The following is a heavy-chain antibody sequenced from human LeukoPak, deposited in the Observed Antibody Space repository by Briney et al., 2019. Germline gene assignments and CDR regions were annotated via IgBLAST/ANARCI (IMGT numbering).Heavy chain of an antibody. J-gene: IGHJ4*02. CDR1: GGSISSYD. V-gene: IGHV4-59*01. D-gene: IGHD3-22*01. CDR3: ARDRYYYDSSGYYSRGFDY. CDR2: IYYSGST. Sequence: SETLSLTCTVSGGSISSYDWSWVRQPPGEGLEWIGYIYYSGSTNYNPSLKSRVTVSVDTSKNQFSLKLSSVTAADTAVYYCARDRYYYDSSGYYSRGFDYWGQGTLVTVSS.